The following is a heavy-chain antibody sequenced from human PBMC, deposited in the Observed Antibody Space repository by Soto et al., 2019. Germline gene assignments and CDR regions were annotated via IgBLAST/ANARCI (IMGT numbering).Heavy chain of an antibody. D-gene: IGHD4-17*01. CDR2: IGGGTTGT. V-gene: IGHV3-23*01. CDR1: GLTFSSYA. J-gene: IGHJ4*02. CDR3: AKDLYGDYGATGED. Sequence: EVQLLESGGGSVRRGGSLRLSCTASGLTFSSYAMTLGRPAPGQGLEWVSAIGGGTTGTYYADSVRGTFTISKDNSKNTLYLQMNSLRAEDTAVYYCAKDLYGDYGATGEDWGQGTLVTVSS.